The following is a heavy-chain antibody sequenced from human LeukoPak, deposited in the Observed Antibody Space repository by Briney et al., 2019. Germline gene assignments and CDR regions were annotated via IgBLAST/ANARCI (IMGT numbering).Heavy chain of an antibody. V-gene: IGHV4-38-2*02. CDR3: ARDKSSWKAARYYYYMDV. J-gene: IGHJ6*03. Sequence: SETLSLTCAVSGYSISSGYYWGWIRQPPGKGLEWIGSIYHSGSTYYNPSLKSRVTISVDTSKNQFSLKLSSVTAADTAVYYCARDKSSWKAARYYYYMDVWGKGTTVTVSS. D-gene: IGHD1-1*01. CDR1: GYSISSGYY. CDR2: IYHSGST.